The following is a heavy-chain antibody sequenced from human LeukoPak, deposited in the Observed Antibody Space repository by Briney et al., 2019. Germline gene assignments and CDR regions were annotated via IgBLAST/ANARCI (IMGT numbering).Heavy chain of an antibody. CDR2: IYSGGST. D-gene: IGHD2-21*02. CDR1: GFVVGGNY. V-gene: IGHV3-53*01. J-gene: IGHJ6*02. Sequence: GGSLRLSCAASGFVVGGNYMSWVRQAPGKGLEWVSVIYSGGSTYYADSVKGRFSTSRDRSTSTLFLQMDSLRVEDTAIYYCARPTYGDSTRYGMDVWGHGTTVIVSS. CDR3: ARPTYGDSTRYGMDV.